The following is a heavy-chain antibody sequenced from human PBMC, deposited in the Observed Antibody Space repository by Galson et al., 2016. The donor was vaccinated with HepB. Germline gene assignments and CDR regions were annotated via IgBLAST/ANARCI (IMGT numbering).Heavy chain of an antibody. CDR1: GYTFTNYY. CDR3: ARDTPSQIFGVFIGNYYFYGMDV. V-gene: IGHV1-46*01. J-gene: IGHJ6*02. CDR2: INPTAGST. D-gene: IGHD3-3*01. Sequence: SVKVSCKASGYTFTNYYVHWVRQAPRQGLEWMGLINPTAGSTTYAQNFQGRVTMTRDTSTSTVYMELTSLRSEDTAVYYCARDTPSQIFGVFIGNYYFYGMDVLGQGTTVTVSS.